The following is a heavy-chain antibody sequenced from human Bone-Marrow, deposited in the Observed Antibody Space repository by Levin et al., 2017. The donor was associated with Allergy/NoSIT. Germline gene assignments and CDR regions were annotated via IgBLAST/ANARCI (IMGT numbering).Heavy chain of an antibody. J-gene: IGHJ4*02. Sequence: NVSGPTLVKPTQTLTLTCTFSGFSVNTSGVGVAWIRQPPGKALEWLAVIYWNDDKRYSPSLKSGLSITKDTSKNQVVLTMTNLGPVDTATYYCARSKGGLRYGLLTGYVPWANFYDSWGPGTLVTVSS. CDR2: IYWNDDK. CDR3: ARSKGGLRYGLLTGYVPWANFYDS. V-gene: IGHV2-5*01. CDR1: GFSVNTSGVG. D-gene: IGHD3-9*01.